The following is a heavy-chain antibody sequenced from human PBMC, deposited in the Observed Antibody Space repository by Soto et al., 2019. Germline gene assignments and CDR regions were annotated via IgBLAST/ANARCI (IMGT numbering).Heavy chain of an antibody. D-gene: IGHD1-7*01. J-gene: IGHJ4*02. CDR2: ISFDGYSK. CDR1: GFTFSTYT. Sequence: HPVGSLRLSCAASGFTFSTYTFHWVRQAPGKGLEWVTFISFDGYSKFYADSVKGRFTISRDNSKNTLYLQMDSLTTEDTAVYYCARVESDRRTHWGQGTQVTVSS. CDR3: ARVESDRRTH. V-gene: IGHV3-30-3*01.